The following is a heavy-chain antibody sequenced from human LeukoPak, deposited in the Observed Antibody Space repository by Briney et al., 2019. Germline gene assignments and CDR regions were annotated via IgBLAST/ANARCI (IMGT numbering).Heavy chain of an antibody. V-gene: IGHV4-59*08. CDR3: ARGSFYGYRPEWDY. CDR1: GGSITSYY. J-gene: IGHJ4*02. Sequence: SETLSLTCTVSGGSITSYYWSWIRQPPGKGLEWIGYIYYSGSTNYNPSLKGRVTISVDASKNQFSLKLSSVTAADTAVYYCARGSFYGYRPEWDYWGQGTLVTVSS. CDR2: IYYSGST. D-gene: IGHD3-10*01.